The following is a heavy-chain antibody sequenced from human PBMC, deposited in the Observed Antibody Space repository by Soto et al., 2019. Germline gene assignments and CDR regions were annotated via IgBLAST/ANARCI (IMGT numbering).Heavy chain of an antibody. CDR2: IRGSGGST. CDR3: AKVRGGWYHDY. Sequence: EVQLLESGGGLVQPGGSLRLSCAAYGFTFHNYAMSWVRQAPGKGLEWVSAIRGSGGSTYYADSVKGRFTISRDNSKNTLYVQMNSLRGEDTAVYYCAKVRGGWYHDYWGQGTLVTVSS. D-gene: IGHD6-19*01. V-gene: IGHV3-23*01. J-gene: IGHJ4*02. CDR1: GFTFHNYA.